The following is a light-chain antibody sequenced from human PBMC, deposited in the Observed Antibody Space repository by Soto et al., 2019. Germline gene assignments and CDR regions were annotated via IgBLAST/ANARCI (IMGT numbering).Light chain of an antibody. J-gene: IGLJ1*01. CDR3: CSYAGTNSPYV. Sequence: QSALSQPASVSGSPGQSITISCTGTSSDVGGYNYVSWYQQHPGKAPKLMIYDVSNRPSGVSDRFSGSKSGNTASLIVSGLQPEDEADYYCCSYAGTNSPYVFGTGTKVTVL. CDR1: SSDVGGYNY. CDR2: DVS. V-gene: IGLV2-14*03.